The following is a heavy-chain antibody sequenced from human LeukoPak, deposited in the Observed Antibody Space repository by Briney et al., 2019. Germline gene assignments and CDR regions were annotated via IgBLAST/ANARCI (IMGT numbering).Heavy chain of an antibody. CDR2: ISSSGRTI. V-gene: IGHV3-48*03. CDR1: GFTFSSYE. CDR3: ASPMRLRWSL. D-gene: IGHD4-23*01. Sequence: GGSLRLSCAASGFTFSSYEMNWVRQAPGKGLEWVSYISSSGRTIYYADSVKGRFTISRDNAKNSLYLQMNSLRAEDTAVYYCASPMRLRWSLWGQGTLVTVSS. J-gene: IGHJ4*02.